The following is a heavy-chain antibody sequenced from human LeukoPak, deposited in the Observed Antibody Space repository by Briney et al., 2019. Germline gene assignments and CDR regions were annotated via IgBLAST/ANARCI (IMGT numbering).Heavy chain of an antibody. CDR2: IYYSGST. V-gene: IGHV4-39*01. CDR3: ARVAYNWFDP. Sequence: SETLSLTCTVSGGSISSSSYYWSWIRQPPGKGLEWIGSIYYSGSTYYNPSLKSRVTISVDTSKNQFSLKLSSVTAADTAVYYCARVAYNWFDPWGQGTLVTVSS. CDR1: GGSISSSSYY. J-gene: IGHJ5*02.